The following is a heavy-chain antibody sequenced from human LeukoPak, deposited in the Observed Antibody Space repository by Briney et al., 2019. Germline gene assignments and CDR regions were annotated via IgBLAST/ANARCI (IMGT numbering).Heavy chain of an antibody. J-gene: IGHJ4*02. V-gene: IGHV3-74*01. D-gene: IGHD6-13*01. CDR3: ARDNGRAAAAHN. Sequence: GGSLRLSCAASGFTFSSYWMHWVRQAPGKGLVWVSRINSDGSSTSYADSVKGRFTISRDNAKNSLYLQMNSLRAEDTAVYYCARDNGRAAAAHNWGQGTLVTVSS. CDR1: GFTFSSYW. CDR2: INSDGSST.